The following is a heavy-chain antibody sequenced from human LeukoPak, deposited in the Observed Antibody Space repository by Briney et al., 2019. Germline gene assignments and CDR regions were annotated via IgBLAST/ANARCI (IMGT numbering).Heavy chain of an antibody. V-gene: IGHV4-59*08. CDR2: IYHSGST. J-gene: IGHJ4*02. CDR1: GGSISSYY. D-gene: IGHD3-22*01. CDR3: ARLYGYYYDSSGYYSYFDY. Sequence: SETLSLTCTVSGGSISSYYWSWIRQPPGKGLEWIGYIYHSGSTNYNPSLKSRVTISVDTSKNQFSLKLSSVTAADTAVYYCARLYGYYYDSSGYYSYFDYWGQGTLVTVSS.